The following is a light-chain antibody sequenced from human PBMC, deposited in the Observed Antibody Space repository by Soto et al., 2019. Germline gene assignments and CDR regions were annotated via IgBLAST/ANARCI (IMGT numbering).Light chain of an antibody. V-gene: IGKV1-5*03. CDR1: QSISSW. CDR3: QQYNSYPWT. CDR2: KAS. Sequence: DIQMTQSPSTLSASVGDRVTITCRASQSISSWLAWYQQKPGKAPKLLIYKASSLESGVPSRFSGSGSGTELTLTISSLQPDDFATYYCQQYNSYPWTFGQGTKLEIK. J-gene: IGKJ2*02.